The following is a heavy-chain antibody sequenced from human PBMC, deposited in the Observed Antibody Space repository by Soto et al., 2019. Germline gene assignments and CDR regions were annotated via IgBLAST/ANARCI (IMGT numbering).Heavy chain of an antibody. D-gene: IGHD3-3*01. CDR2: IYYSGST. J-gene: IGHJ5*02. Sequence: SETLSLTCAVSGASISNSDNYWSWIRQPPGKGLEWIGYIYYSGSTYYNPSLKSRVTMSVDTSKNQFSLKLSSVTAADTAVYYWVSLVWSGYQWFDLWGKRTLVTVSS. V-gene: IGHV4-30-4*01. CDR1: GASISNSDNY. CDR3: VSLVWSGYQWFDL.